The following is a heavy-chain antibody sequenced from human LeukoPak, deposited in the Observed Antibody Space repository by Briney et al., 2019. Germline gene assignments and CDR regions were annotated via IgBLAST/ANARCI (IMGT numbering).Heavy chain of an antibody. J-gene: IGHJ6*02. CDR3: ARDQLRYYGSGSYYSDMDV. Sequence: ASVKVSCKASGYTFSNYGIHWVRQAPGHGLEWMGWISGINTNTNYAQKLQGRVTMTTDTSTSTAYMELRSLRSDDTAVYYCARDQLRYYGSGSYYSDMDVWGQGTTVTVSS. V-gene: IGHV1-18*01. D-gene: IGHD3-10*01. CDR2: ISGINTNT. CDR1: GYTFSNYG.